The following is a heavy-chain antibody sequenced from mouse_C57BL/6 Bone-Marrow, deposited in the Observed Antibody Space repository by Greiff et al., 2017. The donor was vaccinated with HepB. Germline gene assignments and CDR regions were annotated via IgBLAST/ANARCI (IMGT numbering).Heavy chain of an antibody. D-gene: IGHD2-4*01. Sequence: EVKLQESGGDLVKPGGSLKLSCAASGFTFSSYGMSWVRQTPDKRLEWVATISSGGSYTYYPDSVKGRFTISRDNAKNTLYLQMSSLKSEDTAMYYCARHFYDYPYWYFDVWGTGTTVTVSS. CDR3: ARHFYDYPYWYFDV. V-gene: IGHV5-6*01. CDR1: GFTFSSYG. J-gene: IGHJ1*03. CDR2: ISSGGSYT.